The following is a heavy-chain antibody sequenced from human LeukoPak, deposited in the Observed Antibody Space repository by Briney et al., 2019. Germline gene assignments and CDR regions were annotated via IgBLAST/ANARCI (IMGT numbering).Heavy chain of an antibody. V-gene: IGHV3-7*01. CDR3: ARDYRPVGFLLCSSTSCPVPPGY. CDR1: GFTFSSNW. J-gene: IGHJ4*02. Sequence: GGSLRLSCAASGFTFSSNWMTWVRQAPGKGLEWVANIKQDGSEKHYVDSVKGRFTISRDNAKNSLYLQMNSLRAEDTAVYYCARDYRPVGFLLCSSTSCPVPPGYWGQGTLVTVSS. D-gene: IGHD2-2*01. CDR2: IKQDGSEK.